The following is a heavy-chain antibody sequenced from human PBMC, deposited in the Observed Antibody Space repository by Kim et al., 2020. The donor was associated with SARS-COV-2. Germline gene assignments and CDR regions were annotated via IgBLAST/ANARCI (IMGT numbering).Heavy chain of an antibody. CDR3: ARDKVIAAAKRVADYYYGMDV. Sequence: ASVKVSCKASGYTFTSYAMHWVRQAPGQRLEWMGWINAGNGNTKYSQKFQGRVTITRDTSASTAYMELSSLRSEDTAVYYCARDKVIAAAKRVADYYYGMDVWGQGTTVTVSS. J-gene: IGHJ6*02. V-gene: IGHV1-3*01. D-gene: IGHD6-13*01. CDR1: GYTFTSYA. CDR2: INAGNGNT.